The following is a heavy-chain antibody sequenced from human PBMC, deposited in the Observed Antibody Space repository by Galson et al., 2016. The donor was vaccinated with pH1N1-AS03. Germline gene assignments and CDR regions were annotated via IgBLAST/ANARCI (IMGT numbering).Heavy chain of an antibody. CDR1: GFSLATNGKG. D-gene: IGHD3-3*01. CDR2: IYWNDDK. CDR3: AHTVYTSFGVVPAQPSYLDC. Sequence: PALVTPTQTLTLTCTFSGFSLATNGKGVGWIRQPPGEALEWLALIYWNDDKRYSPSLKNRLNITKDTSKSQVVLTLTNADPVDTATHYCAHTVYTSFGVVPAQPSYLDCGGQGSPVTVSS. J-gene: IGHJ4*02. V-gene: IGHV2-5*01.